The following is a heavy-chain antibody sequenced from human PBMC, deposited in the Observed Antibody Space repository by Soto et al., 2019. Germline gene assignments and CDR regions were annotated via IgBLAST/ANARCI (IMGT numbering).Heavy chain of an antibody. CDR1: GDSVSSNSAA. D-gene: IGHD6-19*01. Sequence: SQTLSLTCAISGDSVSSNSAAWNWIRQSPSRGLEWLGRTYYRSKWYNDYAVSVKSRITINPDTSKNQFSLQLNSVTPEDTAVYFCVIGSRMRQWLPRRHYYYYYLDVWGTGTTVTVSS. CDR3: VIGSRMRQWLPRRHYYYYYLDV. V-gene: IGHV6-1*01. J-gene: IGHJ6*03. CDR2: TYYRSKWYN.